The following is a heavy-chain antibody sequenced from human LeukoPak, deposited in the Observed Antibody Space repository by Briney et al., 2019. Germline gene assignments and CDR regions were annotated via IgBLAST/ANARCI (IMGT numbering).Heavy chain of an antibody. J-gene: IGHJ3*02. Sequence: NPSGTLSLTCAVSGGSISSSNWWSWVRQPPGKGLEWIGEIYHSGSTNYNPSLKSRVTISVDKSKNQFSLKLSSVTAADTAVYYCARGGIVGATHGAFDIWGQGTMVTVSS. V-gene: IGHV4-4*02. CDR2: IYHSGST. D-gene: IGHD1-26*01. CDR3: ARGGIVGATHGAFDI. CDR1: GGSISSSNW.